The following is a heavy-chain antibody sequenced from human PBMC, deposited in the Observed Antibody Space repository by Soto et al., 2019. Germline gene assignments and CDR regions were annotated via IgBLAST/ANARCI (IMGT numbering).Heavy chain of an antibody. Sequence: SETLSLTCTVSGGSISSYYWSWIRQPPGKGLEWIGYIYYSGSTNYNPSLKSRVTISVDTSKNQFSLKLSSVTAADTAVYYCARAYWGFLFPHFDYWGQGTLVTVSS. CDR2: IYYSGST. J-gene: IGHJ4*02. D-gene: IGHD3-3*01. CDR1: GGSISSYY. V-gene: IGHV4-59*01. CDR3: ARAYWGFLFPHFDY.